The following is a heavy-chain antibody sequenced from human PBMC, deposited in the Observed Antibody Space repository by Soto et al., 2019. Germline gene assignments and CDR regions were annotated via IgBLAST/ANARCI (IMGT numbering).Heavy chain of an antibody. CDR3: AGGALTPSGFDY. CDR2: ISYDGSNK. CDR1: GFTFSSYA. Sequence: GGSLRLSCAASGFTFSSYAMHWVRQAPGKGLEWVAVISYDGSNKYYADSVKGRFTISRDNSKNTLYLQMNSLRAEDTAVYYCAGGALTPSGFDYWGQGTLVTVSS. D-gene: IGHD7-27*01. V-gene: IGHV3-30-3*01. J-gene: IGHJ4*02.